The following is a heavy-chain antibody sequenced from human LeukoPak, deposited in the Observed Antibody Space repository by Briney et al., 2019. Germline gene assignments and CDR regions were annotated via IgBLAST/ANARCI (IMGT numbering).Heavy chain of an antibody. J-gene: IGHJ1*01. V-gene: IGHV1-3*04. Sequence: GASVKVSCKASGNTFTKYCIHWVRQAPRQSPEWMGWINTGNGNTKSSQKFQDRVTLTRDTSASTGYMELNSLSSEDTAVYYCARVPLHDDSRHYYPHWGQGTPVTVSS. D-gene: IGHD3-22*01. CDR2: INTGNGNT. CDR3: ARVPLHDDSRHYYPH. CDR1: GNTFTKYC.